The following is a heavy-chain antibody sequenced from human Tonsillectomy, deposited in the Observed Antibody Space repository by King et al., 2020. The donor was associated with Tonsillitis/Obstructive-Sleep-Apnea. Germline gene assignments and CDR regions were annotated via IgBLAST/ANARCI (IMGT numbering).Heavy chain of an antibody. J-gene: IGHJ3*01. D-gene: IGHD5-24*01. V-gene: IGHV4-31*03. Sequence: HVQLQESGPGLVKPSQTLSLTCTVSGDSITSGRYYWTWIRQHPGKGLEWIGNVFYSGTTNYSPSLKSRVTISVDTSKSQFSLKLTSVTAADTAIYFCSGYTSYGAAFDVWGRGRMVAVAS. CDR1: GDSITSGRYY. CDR2: VFYSGTT. CDR3: SGYTSYGAAFDV.